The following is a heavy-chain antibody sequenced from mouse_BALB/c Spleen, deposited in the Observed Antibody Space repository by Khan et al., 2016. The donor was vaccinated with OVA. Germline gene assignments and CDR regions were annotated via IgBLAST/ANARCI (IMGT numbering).Heavy chain of an antibody. CDR2: ISYSGST. V-gene: IGHV3-2*02. Sequence: VQLKESGPGLVKPSQSLSLTCTVTGYSITSDYARNWIRQPPGNQLEWMGYISYSGSTNYNPSLKSRISITRDTSKNQFFLQMNSVTTEDTATDYCARDGSRYNYAMDYWGQGTSVTVSS. CDR3: ARDGSRYNYAMDY. CDR1: GYSITSDYA. J-gene: IGHJ4*01. D-gene: IGHD2-3*01.